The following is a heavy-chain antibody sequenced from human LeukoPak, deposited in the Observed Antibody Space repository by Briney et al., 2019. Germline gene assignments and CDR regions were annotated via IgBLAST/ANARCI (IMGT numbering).Heavy chain of an antibody. J-gene: IGHJ4*02. CDR1: GFSLSTSGVG. V-gene: IGHV2-5*02. CDR3: AHSMALRYFDWLPSSYYFDY. CDR2: IYWDDDK. Sequence: SGPTLVKPTQTLTLTCTFSGFSLSTSGVGVGWIRQPPGKALEWLALIYWDDDKRYSPSLKSRPTITKDTSKNQVVLTMTNMDPVDTATYYCAHSMALRYFDWLPSSYYFDYWGQGTLVTVSS. D-gene: IGHD3-9*01.